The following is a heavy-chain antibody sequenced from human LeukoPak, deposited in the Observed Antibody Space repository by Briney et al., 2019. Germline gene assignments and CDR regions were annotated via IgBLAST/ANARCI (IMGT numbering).Heavy chain of an antibody. CDR3: AKELTRPNRPVAGLNY. J-gene: IGHJ4*02. D-gene: IGHD6-19*01. CDR1: GFTFSSYA. V-gene: IGHV3-30-3*01. Sequence: GGSLRLSCAASGFTFSSYALHWVRQAPGKGLEWVAIISHDGNTKHYADSVKGRFTISGDNSKNTLYLQMNSLRTEDTAVYYCAKELTRPNRPVAGLNYWGQGTLVTVSS. CDR2: ISHDGNTK.